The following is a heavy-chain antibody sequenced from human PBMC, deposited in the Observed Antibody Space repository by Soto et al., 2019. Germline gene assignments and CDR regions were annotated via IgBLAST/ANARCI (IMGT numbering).Heavy chain of an antibody. J-gene: IGHJ4*02. D-gene: IGHD5-12*01. CDR3: ARVSTKVATGYYFDY. V-gene: IGHV4-30-2*01. Sequence: SETLSLTCAVSGGSISSGGYSWSWIRQPPGKGLEWIGYIYHSGSTYYNPSLKSRVTISVDRSKNQFSLKLSSVTAADTAVYYCARVSTKVATGYYFDYWGQGTLVTVPS. CDR2: IYHSGST. CDR1: GGSISSGGYS.